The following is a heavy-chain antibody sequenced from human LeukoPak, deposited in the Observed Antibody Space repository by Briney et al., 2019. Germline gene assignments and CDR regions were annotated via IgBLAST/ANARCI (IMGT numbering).Heavy chain of an antibody. CDR3: AKFLFLGYSSSWYKFDP. J-gene: IGHJ5*02. Sequence: PGGSLRLSCAASGFTFSSYAMHWVRQAPGKGLEWVAVISYDGSYKDYADSVKGRFTISRDNSKNTLYLQMNSLRAEDTAVYYCAKFLFLGYSSSWYKFDPWGQGTLVTVSS. CDR2: ISYDGSYK. D-gene: IGHD6-13*01. CDR1: GFTFSSYA. V-gene: IGHV3-30*04.